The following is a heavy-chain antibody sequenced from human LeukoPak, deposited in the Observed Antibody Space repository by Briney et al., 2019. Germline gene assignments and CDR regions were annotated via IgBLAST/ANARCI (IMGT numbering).Heavy chain of an antibody. Sequence: GGSLRLSCAASGFTVGSNYMSWVRQAPGKGLEWVSVIYSGGSTYYADSVKGRFTISRDNSKNTLYLQMNSLRAEDTAVYYCARVGSSSWIDYWGQGTLVTVSS. J-gene: IGHJ4*02. CDR3: ARVGSSSWIDY. CDR2: IYSGGST. D-gene: IGHD6-13*01. V-gene: IGHV3-53*01. CDR1: GFTVGSNY.